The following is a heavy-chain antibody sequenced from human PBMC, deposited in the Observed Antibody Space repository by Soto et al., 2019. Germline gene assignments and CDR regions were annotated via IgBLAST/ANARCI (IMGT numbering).Heavy chain of an antibody. CDR1: GGSISSSNW. Sequence: PSETLSLTCAVSGGSISSSNWWSWVRQPPGKGLEWIGEIYHSGSTNYSPSLKSRVTISVDKSKNQFSLKLSPVTAADTAVYYCASVRGGYYYAMDVWGQGTTVTVSS. D-gene: IGHD3-10*02. J-gene: IGHJ6*02. CDR2: IYHSGST. CDR3: ASVRGGYYYAMDV. V-gene: IGHV4-4*02.